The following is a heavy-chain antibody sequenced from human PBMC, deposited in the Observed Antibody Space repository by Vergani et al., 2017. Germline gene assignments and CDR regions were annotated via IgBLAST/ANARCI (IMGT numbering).Heavy chain of an antibody. CDR1: GYTFTGYY. D-gene: IGHD2-21*02. V-gene: IGHV1-2*02. Sequence: QVQLVQSGAEVKKPGASVKVSCKASGYTFTGYYLQWVRQAPGQGLEWMGWINPNSGGTNYAQKFQGRVTMTRDTSISTAYMELSRLRSDDTAVYYCATSRVTPPLYYYYGMDVWGQGTTVTVSS. CDR2: INPNSGGT. J-gene: IGHJ6*02. CDR3: ATSRVTPPLYYYYGMDV.